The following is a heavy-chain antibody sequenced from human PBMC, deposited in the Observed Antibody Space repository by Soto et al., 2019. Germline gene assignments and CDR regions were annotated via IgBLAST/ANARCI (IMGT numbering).Heavy chain of an antibody. CDR3: AGVPKGGAYDMDV. D-gene: IGHD3-16*01. V-gene: IGHV3-33*01. Sequence: GGSLRLSCAASGLTFSTYDMHWVRQAPGKGLEWVALIWSDGSRTFYADSVKGRFTISRDNSKNTLYLQMHSLRAEDTAVYYCAGVPKGGAYDMDVWGQGTTVTVSS. J-gene: IGHJ6*02. CDR1: GLTFSTYD. CDR2: IWSDGSRT.